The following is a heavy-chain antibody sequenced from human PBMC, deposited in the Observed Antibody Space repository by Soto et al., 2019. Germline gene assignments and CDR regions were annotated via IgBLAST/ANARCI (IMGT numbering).Heavy chain of an antibody. CDR1: GYTPTHYD. Sequence: GPEVKKPGASVTVSCKTSGYTPTHYDIGWVRQAPGQGLEWMGWISAYNGNRNSAQKLQGRLTMTTDTSTKTAYMELRSLRSDDTAVYFCARALYRRGTYSAFDNWGQGTLVTVSS. CDR3: ARALYRRGTYSAFDN. J-gene: IGHJ4*02. V-gene: IGHV1-18*01. CDR2: ISAYNGNR. D-gene: IGHD3-16*01.